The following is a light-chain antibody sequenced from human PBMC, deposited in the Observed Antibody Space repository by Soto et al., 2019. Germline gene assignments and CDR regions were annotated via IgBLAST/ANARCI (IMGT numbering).Light chain of an antibody. CDR2: GAS. J-gene: IGKJ5*01. CDR3: QQYKNWPPLT. V-gene: IGKV3D-15*01. Sequence: VLTQSPGTLSVSPGERASLSFRSSESVSGSYIAWYQQKPVQSPRLLIYGASNRATGIPDRFSGSGSGTEFTLTISSLQSEDFAVYYCQQYKNWPPLTFGQGTRLEIK. CDR1: ESVSGS.